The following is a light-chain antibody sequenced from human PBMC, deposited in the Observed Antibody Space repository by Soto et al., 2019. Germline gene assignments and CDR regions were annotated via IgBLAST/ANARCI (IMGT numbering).Light chain of an antibody. J-gene: IGLJ1*01. CDR3: CSYAGSYAFV. CDR1: SSDGGVYNY. Sequence: QSVLAHPRLVSWSPGQSLTISGRGTSSDGGVYNYVSWYQQYPGKAPKIMIYDVSKRPSGVPDRFSGSKSDNTASLTISGLQAEDEADYYCCSYAGSYAFVFGIGTKVTVL. V-gene: IGLV2-11*02. CDR2: DVS.